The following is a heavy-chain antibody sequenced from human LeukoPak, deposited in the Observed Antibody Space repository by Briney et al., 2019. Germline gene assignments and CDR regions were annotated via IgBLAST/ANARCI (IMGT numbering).Heavy chain of an antibody. D-gene: IGHD3-10*01. CDR2: ISGSGGST. CDR1: GFTFSSYV. V-gene: IGHV3-23*01. CDR3: AKGRRSGSYSDASDY. J-gene: IGHJ4*02. Sequence: GGSLRLSCAASGFTFSSYVMSWVRQAPGKGLEWVSAISGSGGSTYYADSVKGRFTISRDNSKNTLYLQMNSLRAEDTAIYYCAKGRRSGSYSDASDYWGQGTLVTVSS.